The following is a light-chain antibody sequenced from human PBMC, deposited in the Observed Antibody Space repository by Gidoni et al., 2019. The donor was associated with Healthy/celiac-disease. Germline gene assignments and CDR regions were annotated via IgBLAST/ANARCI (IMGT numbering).Light chain of an antibody. CDR3: MQALQTPLYT. J-gene: IGKJ2*01. Sequence: DIVMTQSPLSMPVTPGEPASISCRSSQILLHSNGYNYLDWYLQKQGQSPQLLIYLGSNRSSGVPDRFSGSGSGTDFTLKISRVEAEDVGVYYCMQALQTPLYTFGQGTKLEIK. V-gene: IGKV2-28*01. CDR1: QILLHSNGYNY. CDR2: LGS.